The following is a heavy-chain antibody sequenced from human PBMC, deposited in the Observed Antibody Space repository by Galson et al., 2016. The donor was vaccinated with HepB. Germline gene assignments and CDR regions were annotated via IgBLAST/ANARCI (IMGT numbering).Heavy chain of an antibody. D-gene: IGHD3-3*01. V-gene: IGHV1-3*01. CDR2: INAGLGHT. CDR3: AREGLTIFGPNIRAWFDP. Sequence: SVKVSCKASGYIFTTFAIHWVRQAPGQRLEWMGWINAGLGHTKYSQKFQGRVTITTDTSASTVYMELSSLRSEDTAVYYCAREGLTIFGPNIRAWFDPWGQGTLVTVSS. J-gene: IGHJ5*02. CDR1: GYIFTTFA.